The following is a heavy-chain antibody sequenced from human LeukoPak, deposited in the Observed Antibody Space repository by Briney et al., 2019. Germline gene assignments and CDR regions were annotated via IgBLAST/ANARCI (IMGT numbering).Heavy chain of an antibody. CDR2: IYSGGTT. D-gene: IGHD3-3*01. CDR3: ARVADFWSGYWFDY. Sequence: SGGSLRLSCAASGFNVNSNYMSWVRQAPGKGLEWVSVIYSGGTTYYADSVKDRFTISRDNSKNMVYLQMNSLRAEDTAVYYCARVADFWSGYWFDYWGQGTLVTVSS. CDR1: GFNVNSNY. J-gene: IGHJ4*02. V-gene: IGHV3-53*01.